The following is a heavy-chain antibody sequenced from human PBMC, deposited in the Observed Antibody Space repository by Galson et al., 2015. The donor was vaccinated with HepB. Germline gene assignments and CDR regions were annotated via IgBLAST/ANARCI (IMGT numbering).Heavy chain of an antibody. CDR3: ARAEVDSSDRYYYGMDV. CDR1: GFTFSSYS. CDR2: ISSSSSYI. J-gene: IGHJ6*02. D-gene: IGHD3-22*01. Sequence: SLRLSCAAPGFTFSSYSMNWVRQAPGKGLEWVSSISSSSSYIYYADSVKGRFTISRDNAKNSLYLQMNSLRAEDTAVYYCARAEVDSSDRYYYGMDVWGQGTTVTVSS. V-gene: IGHV3-21*01.